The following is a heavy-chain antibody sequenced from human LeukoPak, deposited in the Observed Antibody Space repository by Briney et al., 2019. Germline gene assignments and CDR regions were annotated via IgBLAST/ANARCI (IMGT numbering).Heavy chain of an antibody. CDR3: ANAPRVDIVAANFDY. Sequence: PGGSLRLSCAASGFTFSSYAMSWVRQAPGKGLEWVSAISGRGGSTSYAASVRGRFTISGDNPKNNLDLQMKILRAEDMSVFYGANAPRVDIVAANFDYWGEGTLVTVSS. CDR2: ISGRGGST. J-gene: IGHJ4*02. V-gene: IGHV3-23*01. CDR1: GFTFSSYA. D-gene: IGHD5-12*01.